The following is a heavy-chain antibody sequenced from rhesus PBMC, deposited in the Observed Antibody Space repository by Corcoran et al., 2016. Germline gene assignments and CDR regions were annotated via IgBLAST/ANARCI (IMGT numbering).Heavy chain of an antibody. D-gene: IGHD3-28*01. Sequence: EVQLVGSGVGLVQPGGSLGRSWAAPGQPFSSYDRHWVCPGLGWGGVVGVGLCGGVGAIYFAYPWKTRYNFSRANSNTTLSRHKNSLRAEDTAVYDCAKVPTYYYESGYYTEYNRFDVWGPGVLVTVSS. CDR3: AKVPTYYYESGYYTEYNRFDV. V-gene: IGHV3S25*01. CDR1: GQPFSSYD. CDR2: LCGGVGAI. J-gene: IGHJ5-1*01.